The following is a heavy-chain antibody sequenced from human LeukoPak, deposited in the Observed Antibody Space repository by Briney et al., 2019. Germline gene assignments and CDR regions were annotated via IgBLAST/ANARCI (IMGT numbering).Heavy chain of an antibody. CDR3: ARDIISTGFLGY. D-gene: IGHD3-9*01. Sequence: GGSLRLSCAASGFTFSDYEMNWVRQAPGKGLEWISYISTSGSTIYYADSVKGRFTISRDNAQNSLYLQMNSMRAEVTAVYYCARDIISTGFLGYWGQGTLVTVSS. J-gene: IGHJ4*02. CDR1: GFTFSDYE. CDR2: ISTSGSTI. V-gene: IGHV3-48*03.